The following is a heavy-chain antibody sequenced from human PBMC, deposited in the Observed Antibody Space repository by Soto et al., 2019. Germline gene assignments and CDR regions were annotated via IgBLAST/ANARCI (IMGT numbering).Heavy chain of an antibody. CDR2: MSPNSGNT. CDR3: ARAIAVAGTSDAFDI. J-gene: IGHJ3*02. Sequence: QVQLVQSGAEVKKPGTSVKVSCKASGYTFTSYDINWVRQATGQGLEWMGWMSPNSGNTGYAQKFQGRVTMTRNTSISTAYMELSSLRSEDTAVYYCARAIAVAGTSDAFDIWGQGTMVTVSS. V-gene: IGHV1-8*01. CDR1: GYTFTSYD. D-gene: IGHD6-19*01.